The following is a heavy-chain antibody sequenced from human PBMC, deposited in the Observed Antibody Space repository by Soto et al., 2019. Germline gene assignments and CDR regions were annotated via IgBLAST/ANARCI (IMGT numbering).Heavy chain of an antibody. CDR2: INPSGGST. Sequence: ASVKVSCKASVYTFTSYYMHWGRQAPGQGLEWMGIINPSGGSTSYAQKFQGRVTMTRDTSTSTVYMELSSLRSEDTAVYYCARDGRSSYSGGRYYFDFWGQGTLVTVSS. D-gene: IGHD6-19*01. CDR1: VYTFTSYY. V-gene: IGHV1-46*01. CDR3: ARDGRSSYSGGRYYFDF. J-gene: IGHJ4*02.